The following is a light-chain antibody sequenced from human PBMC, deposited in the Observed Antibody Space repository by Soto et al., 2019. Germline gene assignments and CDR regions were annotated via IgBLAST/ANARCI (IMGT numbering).Light chain of an antibody. J-gene: IGKJ2*01. CDR2: GAS. V-gene: IGKV3-20*01. CDR1: QSVNIY. Sequence: EIVLTQSPGTLSLSPGERATLSCRASQSVNIYLAWYQQKPGRAPRLLMYGASRSATGIPDRFSGSGSGTDFTLIISRLEPEDFAVYYCQQYGTPLHTFGQGTKLEIK. CDR3: QQYGTPLHT.